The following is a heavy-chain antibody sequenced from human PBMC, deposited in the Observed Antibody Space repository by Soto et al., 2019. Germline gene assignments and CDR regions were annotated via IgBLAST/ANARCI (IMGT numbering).Heavy chain of an antibody. CDR3: AKGPPYYGDPTPFDY. CDR2: ISWNSGSI. D-gene: IGHD4-17*01. CDR1: GFTFDDYA. V-gene: IGHV3-9*01. Sequence: GGSLRLSCAASGFTFDDYAMHWVRQAPGKGLEWVSGISWNSGSIGYADSVKGRFTISRDNAKNSLYLQMNSLRAEDTALYYCAKGPPYYGDPTPFDYWGQGTLVTVSS. J-gene: IGHJ4*02.